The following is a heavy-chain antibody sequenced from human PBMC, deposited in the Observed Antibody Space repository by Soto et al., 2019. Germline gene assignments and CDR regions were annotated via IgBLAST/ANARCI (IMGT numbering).Heavy chain of an antibody. D-gene: IGHD2-2*01. Sequence: QVHLQESGPGLVNASGTLSLTCGVSGGSISTNNWWSWVRQTPGQGLEWIAEVYHSGSTNYNPSLKSRLNLSVDQSKNQFSLGLTSVTAADSAVYYCARAKLCNSLSCPHSFDTWGQGTLVSVSS. J-gene: IGHJ4*02. CDR2: VYHSGST. CDR3: ARAKLCNSLSCPHSFDT. V-gene: IGHV4-4*02. CDR1: GGSISTNNW.